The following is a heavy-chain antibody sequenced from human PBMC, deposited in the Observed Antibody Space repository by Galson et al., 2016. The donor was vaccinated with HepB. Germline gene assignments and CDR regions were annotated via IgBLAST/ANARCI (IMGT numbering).Heavy chain of an antibody. CDR2: ISFSSTNV. CDR1: GFTFSNYG. Sequence: SLRLSCAASGFTFSNYGMTWVRQAPGKGLEWLSYISFSSTNVHNADSVKGRFSISRDNAKNSLYLQLNSLRLEDTAVYYCARGPLFYLDYWGQGVLVTVSS. CDR3: ARGPLFYLDY. V-gene: IGHV3-48*01. J-gene: IGHJ4*02.